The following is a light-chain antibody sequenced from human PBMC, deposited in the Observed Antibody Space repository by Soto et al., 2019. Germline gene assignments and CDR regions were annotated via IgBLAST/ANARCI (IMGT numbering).Light chain of an antibody. V-gene: IGKV3-15*01. CDR1: QSVSSN. CDR3: QQYNNWPTLT. CDR2: GAS. Sequence: EIVMTQSPATLSVSPGERATLSCRASQSVSSNLAWYQQKPGQAPRLLIYGASNRATGIPARFSGSGSGTEFTLTISSLQPEDFAVYYCQQYNNWPTLTFGGGTKVDIK. J-gene: IGKJ4*01.